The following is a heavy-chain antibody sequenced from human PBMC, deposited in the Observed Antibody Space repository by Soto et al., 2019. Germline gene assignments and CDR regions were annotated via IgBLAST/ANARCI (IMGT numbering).Heavy chain of an antibody. V-gene: IGHV4-59*01. CDR2: IYYSGST. D-gene: IGHD3-22*01. CDR3: ARVSYYYDSSGYYDEYYYYGMDV. Sequence: QVQLQESGPGLVKPSETLSLTCTVSGGSISSYYWSWIRQPPGKGLEWIGYIYYSGSTNYNPSLKSRVPISVDTSKNQFSLKLSSVTAADTAVYYCARVSYYYDSSGYYDEYYYYGMDVWGQGTTVTVSS. CDR1: GGSISSYY. J-gene: IGHJ6*02.